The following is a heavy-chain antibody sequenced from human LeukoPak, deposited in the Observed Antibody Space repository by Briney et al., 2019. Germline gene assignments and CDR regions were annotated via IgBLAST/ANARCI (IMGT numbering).Heavy chain of an antibody. CDR3: VRGYSGHMDV. Sequence: SQTLSLTCAISGDSVSNNNAAWNWIRQSPSRGLEWLGRTYYRSKWYKDYAVSVKSRITVNPDTSKNQFSLQLNSVTPEDTAIYYCVRGYSGHMDVWGQGTTVTVSS. CDR2: TYYRSKWYK. V-gene: IGHV6-1*01. J-gene: IGHJ6*02. D-gene: IGHD5-12*01. CDR1: GDSVSNNNAA.